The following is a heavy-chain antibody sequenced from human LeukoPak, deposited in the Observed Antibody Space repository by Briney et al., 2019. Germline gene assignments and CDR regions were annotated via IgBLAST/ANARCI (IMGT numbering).Heavy chain of an antibody. CDR2: IYYSGST. Sequence: SETLSLTCTVSGGSISSYYWSWIRQPPGKGLEWIGYIYYSGSTYYNPSLKSRVTVSVDTSKNQFSLKLSSVTAADTAVYYCASQHIVVVAAILAGRRPYYYYGMDVWGQGTTVTVSS. CDR3: ASQHIVVVAAILAGRRPYYYYGMDV. J-gene: IGHJ6*02. D-gene: IGHD2-21*02. CDR1: GGSISSYY. V-gene: IGHV4-59*08.